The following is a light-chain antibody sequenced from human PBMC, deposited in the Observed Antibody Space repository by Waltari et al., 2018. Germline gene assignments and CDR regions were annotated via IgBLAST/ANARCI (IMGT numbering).Light chain of an antibody. CDR1: RSNIGSNS. V-gene: IGLV1-47*01. CDR3: AAWDDSLSGRV. Sequence: QSVLTQPPSASGTPGQRVTISCSGSRSNIGSNSVYCYQPLPGTAPKLLIYRNNQRPSGVPDRFSGSKSGTSASLAISGLRSEDEADYYCAAWDDSLSGRVFGGGTKVTVL. CDR2: RNN. J-gene: IGLJ3*02.